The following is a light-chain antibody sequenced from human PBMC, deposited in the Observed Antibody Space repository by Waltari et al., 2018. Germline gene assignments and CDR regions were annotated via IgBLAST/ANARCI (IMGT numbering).Light chain of an antibody. CDR2: DFS. Sequence: VLTQSPGTLSLSPGERATLSCRASRSISKNYVAWYRQRTGQAPRLLIHDFSIRATGIPDRFSGSGSGTDFTLTISRLEPEDSAVYYCQQYTYSPITFGQGTRLEI. J-gene: IGKJ5*01. V-gene: IGKV3-20*01. CDR1: RSISKNY. CDR3: QQYTYSPIT.